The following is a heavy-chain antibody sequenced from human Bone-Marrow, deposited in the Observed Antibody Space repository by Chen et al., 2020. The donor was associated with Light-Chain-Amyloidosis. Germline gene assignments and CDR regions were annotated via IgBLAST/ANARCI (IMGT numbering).Heavy chain of an antibody. CDR3: ARSQSGIYDY. J-gene: IGHJ4*02. D-gene: IGHD1-1*01. CDR1: GSTFSSYW. CDR2: INGDGSAT. Sequence: EVLLVESGGGLVQPGGSLRLSCAASGSTFSSYWTHWVRQAPGKGLVWVSRINGDGSATNYPDFVKGRFTISRDNAKNTLYLQMNSLRAEDTAVYYCARSQSGIYDYWGQGTLVTVSS. V-gene: IGHV3-74*02.